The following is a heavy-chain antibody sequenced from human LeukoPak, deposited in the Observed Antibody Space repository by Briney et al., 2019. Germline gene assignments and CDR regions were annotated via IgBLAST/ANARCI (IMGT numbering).Heavy chain of an antibody. CDR1: GFTFSSYG. CDR3: AKGMVRGVILKGFDY. CDR2: ISGSGGST. J-gene: IGHJ4*02. Sequence: GGTLRLSCAASGFTFSSYGMSWVRQAPGKGQEWVSAISGSGGSTYYADSVKGRFTISRDNSKNTLYLQMNSLRAEDTAVYYCAKGMVRGVILKGFDYWGQGTLVTVSS. D-gene: IGHD3-10*01. V-gene: IGHV3-23*01.